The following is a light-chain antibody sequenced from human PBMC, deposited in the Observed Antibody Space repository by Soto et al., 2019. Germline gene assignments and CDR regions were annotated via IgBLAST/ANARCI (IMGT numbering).Light chain of an antibody. CDR3: CSYAGSSTFYV. Sequence: QSALTQPASVSGSPGQSITISCTGTSSDVGSYNLVSWYQQHPGKAPKLMIYEASKWPSGVSNRFSGSKSGNTASLTISGLQAEDEADYYCCSYAGSSTFYVFGTGTKLTVL. V-gene: IGLV2-23*01. CDR1: SSDVGSYNL. J-gene: IGLJ1*01. CDR2: EAS.